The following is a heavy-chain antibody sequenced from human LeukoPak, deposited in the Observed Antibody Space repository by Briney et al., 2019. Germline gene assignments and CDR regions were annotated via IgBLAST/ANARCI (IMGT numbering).Heavy chain of an antibody. Sequence: GGSLRLSCAASGFTFSSYGMHWVRQAPGKGLEWVAVISYDGSNKYYADSVKGRFTISRDNSKNTLYLQMNSLRAEDTAVYYCARASYSGSYKSAFDIWGQGTMVTVSS. CDR1: GFTFSSYG. CDR3: ARASYSGSYKSAFDI. V-gene: IGHV3-30*03. D-gene: IGHD1-26*01. CDR2: ISYDGSNK. J-gene: IGHJ3*02.